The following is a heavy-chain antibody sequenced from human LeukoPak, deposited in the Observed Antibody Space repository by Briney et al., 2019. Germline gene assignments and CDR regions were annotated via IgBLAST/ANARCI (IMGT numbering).Heavy chain of an antibody. D-gene: IGHD3-22*01. V-gene: IGHV4-31*03. CDR3: AREGYESSYYYYLVY. CDR1: GGSLSSGDYY. Sequence: SQTLSLTCTVSGGSLSSGDYYWRWIRQHPGKGLEWIGHIYYSGSTYYNPSLKGRVTISVDTSKSQFSLKLSSVTAADTAVYYCAREGYESSYYYYLVYWGQGTLVTVSS. CDR2: IYYSGST. J-gene: IGHJ4*02.